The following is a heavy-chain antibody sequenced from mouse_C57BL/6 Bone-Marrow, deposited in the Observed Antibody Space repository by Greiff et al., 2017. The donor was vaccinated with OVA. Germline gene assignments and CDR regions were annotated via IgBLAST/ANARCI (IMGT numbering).Heavy chain of an antibody. CDR2: IHPNSGST. Sequence: QVQLQQSGAELVKPGASVKLSCKASGYTFTSYWMHWVKQRPGQGLEWIGMIHPNSGSTNYNEKFKSKATLTVDKSSSTAYMQLSSLTSEDSAVYYCARRRDGFFDYWGQGTTLTVSS. D-gene: IGHD2-3*01. CDR3: ARRRDGFFDY. J-gene: IGHJ2*01. V-gene: IGHV1-64*01. CDR1: GYTFTSYW.